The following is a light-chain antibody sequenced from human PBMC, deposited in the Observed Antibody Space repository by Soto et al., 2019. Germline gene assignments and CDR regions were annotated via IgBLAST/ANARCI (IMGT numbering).Light chain of an antibody. CDR2: KGS. V-gene: IGKV2-30*02. CDR1: QSLVHSDGNTY. CDR3: MQSTHWPPLT. J-gene: IGKJ4*01. Sequence: DVVMTQSPLSLSVTLGQPASISCRSSQSLVHSDGNTYLNWFQQRPGQSPRRLIYKGSYRASGVPERLSGSSAAPNFTLQISRVEAEDVGIYYCMQSTHWPPLTFGGGTKVEIK.